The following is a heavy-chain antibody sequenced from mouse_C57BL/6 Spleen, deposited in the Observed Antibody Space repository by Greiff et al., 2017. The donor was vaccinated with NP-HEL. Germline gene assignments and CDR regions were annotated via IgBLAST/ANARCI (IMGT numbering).Heavy chain of an antibody. J-gene: IGHJ2*01. CDR1: GYTFTSYW. CDR3: ARSPRSYFDY. Sequence: QVQLQQPGAELVKPGASVKLSCKASGYTFTSYWMHWVKQRPGQGLEWIGMIHPNSGSTNYNEKFKSKATLTVDKSSSTAYMQLSSLTSEDAAVYYCARSPRSYFDYWGQGTTLTVSS. V-gene: IGHV1-64*01. CDR2: IHPNSGST. D-gene: IGHD3-1*01.